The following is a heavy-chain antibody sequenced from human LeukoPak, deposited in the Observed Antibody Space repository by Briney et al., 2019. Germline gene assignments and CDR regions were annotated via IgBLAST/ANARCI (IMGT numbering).Heavy chain of an antibody. CDR1: GGSFSGYF. Sequence: SETLSLTCAVYGGSFSGYFWSWIRQPAGKGLEWIGRMSSSGISTYSPSLKSRVTISIDTSRNQFSMNLNSVTAADTAVYYCAKGAGPPWFDPWGQGTLVTVSS. V-gene: IGHV4-59*10. D-gene: IGHD6-19*01. CDR3: AKGAGPPWFDP. CDR2: MSSSGIS. J-gene: IGHJ5*02.